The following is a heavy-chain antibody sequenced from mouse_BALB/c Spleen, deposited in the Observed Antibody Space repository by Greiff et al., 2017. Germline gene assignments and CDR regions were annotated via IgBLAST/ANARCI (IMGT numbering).Heavy chain of an antibody. D-gene: IGHD1-2*01. Sequence: EVMLVESGPGLVKPSQSLSLTCTVTGYSITSDYAWNWIRQFPGNKLEWMGYISYSGSTSYNPSLKSRISITRDTSKNQFFLQLNSVTTEDTATYYCAPTTATSFAYWGQGTLVTVSA. J-gene: IGHJ3*01. V-gene: IGHV3-2*02. CDR3: APTTATSFAY. CDR1: GYSITSDYA. CDR2: ISYSGST.